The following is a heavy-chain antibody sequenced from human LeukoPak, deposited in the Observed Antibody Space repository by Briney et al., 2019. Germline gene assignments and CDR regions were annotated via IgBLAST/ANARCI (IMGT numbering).Heavy chain of an antibody. Sequence: GGSLRLSCVASGFSFNTYEMNWVRPAPGKGLEWISYISVGGSDEDYADSVKGRFSVSRDNAKNSLFLQMNSLRVGDTAVYYCARDVGFNNGWPAWGQGTLVTVSS. J-gene: IGHJ5*02. V-gene: IGHV3-48*03. CDR2: ISVGGSDE. CDR1: GFSFNTYE. CDR3: ARDVGFNNGWPA. D-gene: IGHD6-19*01.